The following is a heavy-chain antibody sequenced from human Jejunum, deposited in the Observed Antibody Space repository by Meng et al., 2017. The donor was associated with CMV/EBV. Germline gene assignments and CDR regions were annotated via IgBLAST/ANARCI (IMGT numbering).Heavy chain of an antibody. CDR2: VSYSGGT. CDR3: VVGSDSRKVAY. J-gene: IGHJ4*02. CDR1: AFTFRNYA. V-gene: IGHV4-59*01. Sequence: SAFTFRNYAMSWVRQAPGKGLEWVGYVSYSGGTNSNPSLKNRVTTSRDTSKNQFSLRLRSVTAADTAVYYCVVGSDSRKVAYWGQGTLVTVSS. D-gene: IGHD2-15*01.